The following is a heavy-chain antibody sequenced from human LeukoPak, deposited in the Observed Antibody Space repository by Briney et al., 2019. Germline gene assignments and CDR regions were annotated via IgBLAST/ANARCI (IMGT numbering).Heavy chain of an antibody. V-gene: IGHV4-59*01. CDR1: GGSISSYY. J-gene: IGHJ4*02. CDR2: IYYSGST. CDR3: ARRGIAAAPEHY. Sequence: SETLSLTCAASGGSISSYYWSWIRQPPGKGLEWIGHIYYSGSTNYYASLKSRVTISVEESKNHFSLLLSSVTASDTAVYYYARRGIAAAPEHYWGQGTLVTVSS. D-gene: IGHD6-13*01.